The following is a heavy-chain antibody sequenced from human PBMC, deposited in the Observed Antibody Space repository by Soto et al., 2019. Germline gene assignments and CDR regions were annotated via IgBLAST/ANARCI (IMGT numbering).Heavy chain of an antibody. CDR1: GDTFSSFT. CDR2: IIPIVGIP. CDR3: AREVGFPSGYKDYYYYYMDV. V-gene: IGHV1-69*02. J-gene: IGHJ6*03. D-gene: IGHD3-22*01. Sequence: QVQLVQSGAEVKKPGSSVKVSCKASGDTFSSFTISWGRQAPGQGLEWMGRIIPIVGIPDYAQKFQGRVTITADKSTSTAYMELSSLRSEDTAVYFCAREVGFPSGYKDYYYYYMDVWGKGTAVTVSS.